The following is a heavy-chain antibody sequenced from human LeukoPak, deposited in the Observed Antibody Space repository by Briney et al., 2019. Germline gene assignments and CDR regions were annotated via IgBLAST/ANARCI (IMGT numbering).Heavy chain of an antibody. J-gene: IGHJ3*02. CDR2: IYYSGST. CDR3: AAAWEGGYGDYLAFDI. V-gene: IGHV4-39*01. D-gene: IGHD4-17*01. CDR1: GGSISSSSYY. Sequence: SETLSLTCTVSGGSISSSSYYWGWIRQPPGKGLEWIGSIYYSGSTYYNPSLKSRVTISVDTSKNQFSLKLSSVTAADTAVYYCAAAWEGGYGDYLAFDIWGQGTMVTVSS.